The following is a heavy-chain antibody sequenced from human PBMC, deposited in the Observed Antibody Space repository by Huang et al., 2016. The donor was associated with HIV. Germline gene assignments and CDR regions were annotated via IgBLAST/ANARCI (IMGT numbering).Heavy chain of an antibody. J-gene: IGHJ4*02. CDR3: ARAYYDKMGDY. Sequence: QVQLQQRGAGLLKASETLSLTCAVYGGSFSGYYWSWIRQPPGRGLEWIGEINHSGSTTYNPTLKRRVTMSVDTSKKQFSLKLTSVTAADTAVYYCARAYYDKMGDYWGQGTLVTVSS. CDR1: GGSFSGYY. CDR2: INHSGST. V-gene: IGHV4-34*01. D-gene: IGHD3-16*01.